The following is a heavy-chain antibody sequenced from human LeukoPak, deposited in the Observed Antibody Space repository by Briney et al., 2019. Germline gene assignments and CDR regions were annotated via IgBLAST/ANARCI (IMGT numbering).Heavy chain of an antibody. Sequence: SETLSLTCTVSGGYINSGNYYWNWIRQPAGKGLEWIGRIYISGAINYNPSRKSRVTISVDTSKKQFSLKLTSVTAADTAVYYCASGGVGARPDWGQGTLVIVSS. CDR3: ASGGVGARPD. D-gene: IGHD1-26*01. J-gene: IGHJ4*02. CDR2: IYISGAI. V-gene: IGHV4-61*02. CDR1: GGYINSGNYY.